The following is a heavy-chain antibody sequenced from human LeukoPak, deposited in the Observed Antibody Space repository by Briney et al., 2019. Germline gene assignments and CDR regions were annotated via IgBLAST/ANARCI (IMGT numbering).Heavy chain of an antibody. D-gene: IGHD5-24*01. CDR2: ISSSSSYI. CDR3: AKEVRSMASSYFDY. J-gene: IGHJ4*02. V-gene: IGHV3-21*01. Sequence: GGSLRLSCAASGFTFSSYSMNWVRQAPGKGLEWVSSISSSSSYIYYADSVKGRFTISRDNSKNTLYLQMNSLRAEDTAVYYCAKEVRSMASSYFDYWGQGTLVTVSS. CDR1: GFTFSSYS.